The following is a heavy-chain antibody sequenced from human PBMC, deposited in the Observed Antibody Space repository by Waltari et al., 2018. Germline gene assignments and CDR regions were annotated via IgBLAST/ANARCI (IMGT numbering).Heavy chain of an antibody. Sequence: QVQLVQSGAEVKKPGASVKVSCKASGYTFTGYYMHWVRQAPGQGLEWKGWVNPNSVGTNYARKFQGRVTMTRDTAISTAYMELSRLRSDDTAVYYWARVPVQLVYATVLDFDYWGQGTLVTVSS. D-gene: IGHD2-8*01. CDR3: ARVPVQLVYATVLDFDY. V-gene: IGHV1-2*02. J-gene: IGHJ4*02. CDR2: VNPNSVGT. CDR1: GYTFTGYY.